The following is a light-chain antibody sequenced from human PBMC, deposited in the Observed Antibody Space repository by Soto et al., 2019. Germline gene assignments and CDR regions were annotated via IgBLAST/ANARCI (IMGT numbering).Light chain of an antibody. Sequence: IQMTRSASSLSASLFDRFTITFRASRTIDNYLNWYQQKPGRAPELLVYATSSLQSGVPSRFTGGGSGTHFTLTISGLQPEDFATYFCQQSYNTPITFGQGTRLEIK. CDR2: ATS. V-gene: IGKV1-39*01. CDR3: QQSYNTPIT. J-gene: IGKJ5*01. CDR1: RTIDNY.